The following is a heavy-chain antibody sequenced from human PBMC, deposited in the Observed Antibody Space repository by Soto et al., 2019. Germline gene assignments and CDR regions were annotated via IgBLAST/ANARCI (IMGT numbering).Heavy chain of an antibody. Sequence: PWGSLLVSCVFSVFNFNNYGINWVRQAPGKGLEWVSSVSKSDYTYYSDSVKGRFTISRDNAKNSVSLQMNTLRAEDTAVYYCAREDSIIIPAVSDFWGQGTMVTVSS. CDR3: AREDSIIIPAVSDF. J-gene: IGHJ4*02. CDR2: VSKSDYT. V-gene: IGHV3-21*01. CDR1: VFNFNNYG. D-gene: IGHD2-2*01.